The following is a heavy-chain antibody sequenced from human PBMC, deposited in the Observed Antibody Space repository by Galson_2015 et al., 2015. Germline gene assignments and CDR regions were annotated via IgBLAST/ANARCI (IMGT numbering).Heavy chain of an antibody. CDR2: IYPGDSDT. CDR1: GYSFTSYW. Sequence: QSGAEVKKPGESLKISCKGSGYSFTSYWIGWVRQMPGKGLEWMGIIYPGDSDTRYSPSFQGQVTISADKSISTAYLQWSSLKASDTAMYYCARLGGYDFWRRLFESWFDPWGQGTLVTVSS. D-gene: IGHD3-3*01. CDR3: ARLGGYDFWRRLFESWFDP. V-gene: IGHV5-51*01. J-gene: IGHJ5*02.